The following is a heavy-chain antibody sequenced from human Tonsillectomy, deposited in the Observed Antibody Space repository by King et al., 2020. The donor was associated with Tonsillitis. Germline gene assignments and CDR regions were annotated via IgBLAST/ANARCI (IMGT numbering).Heavy chain of an antibody. CDR3: TTDGATSGSYYFTIL. Sequence: VQLVESGGGWVKPGGSLRLSCAASGFTFSNACMNWVRQAPGKGLEWVGRTKSKTDGGTTDYAAPVKGRFTISRDDSKNTLYLQMNSLKTEDTAVYYCTTDGATSGSYYFTILWGQGTLVTVSS. CDR2: TKSKTDGGTT. J-gene: IGHJ4*02. CDR1: GFTFSNAC. V-gene: IGHV3-15*07. D-gene: IGHD1-26*01.